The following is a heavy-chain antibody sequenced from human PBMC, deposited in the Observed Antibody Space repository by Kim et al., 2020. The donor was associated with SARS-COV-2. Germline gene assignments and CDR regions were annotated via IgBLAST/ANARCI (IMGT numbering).Heavy chain of an antibody. CDR1: GFTFSSYE. Sequence: GGSLRLSCAASGFTFSSYEMNWVRQAPGKGLEWVSYISSSGSTIYYADSVKGRFTISRDNAKNSLYLQMNSLRAEDTAVYYCVRVVVAATLDYWGQGTLVTVSS. CDR2: ISSSGSTI. J-gene: IGHJ4*02. V-gene: IGHV3-48*03. CDR3: VRVVVAATLDY. D-gene: IGHD2-15*01.